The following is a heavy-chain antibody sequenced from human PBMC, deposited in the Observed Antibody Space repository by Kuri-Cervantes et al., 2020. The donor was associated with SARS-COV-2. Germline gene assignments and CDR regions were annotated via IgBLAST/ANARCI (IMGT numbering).Heavy chain of an antibody. D-gene: IGHD6-6*01. J-gene: IGHJ2*01. Sequence: GESLKISCAASGFTFSSYWMSWVRQAPGKGLEWVANIKQDGSEKYYVDSVKGRFTISRDNSKNTLYLQMNSLRAEDTAVHYCASRRGKEYSSSLGPWNFDLWGRGTLVTVSS. CDR2: IKQDGSEK. V-gene: IGHV3-7*01. CDR1: GFTFSSYW. CDR3: ASRRGKEYSSSLGPWNFDL.